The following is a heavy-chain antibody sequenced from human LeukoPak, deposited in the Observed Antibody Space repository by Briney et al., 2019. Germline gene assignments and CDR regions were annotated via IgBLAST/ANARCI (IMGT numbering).Heavy chain of an antibody. CDR2: IKQDGTET. Sequence: AGGSLRLSCAASGFTFSSYWMNWVRQASWKGLEWVAIIKQDGTETFYVDSVKGRFTISRDNVKNSLYLQMNSLRIEDAAVYYCMGGRGWLPENWGQGTLVTVSS. V-gene: IGHV3-7*01. CDR3: MGGRGWLPEN. CDR1: GFTFSSYW. D-gene: IGHD3-22*01. J-gene: IGHJ4*02.